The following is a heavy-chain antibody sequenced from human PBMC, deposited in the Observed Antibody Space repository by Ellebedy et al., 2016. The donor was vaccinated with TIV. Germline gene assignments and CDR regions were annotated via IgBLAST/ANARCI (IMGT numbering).Heavy chain of an antibody. Sequence: SETLSLTCTVSGGSISGSSYYWGWIRQPPGKGLEWIGNIFDTGIAYYNPSLKSRVSISVDTSQNRFSLKLVSVTAADTAVYYCARSLLIFSFDKCYFDLWGRGTLVTVSS. CDR2: IFDTGIA. V-gene: IGHV4-39*01. CDR3: ARSLLIFSFDKCYFDL. D-gene: IGHD3/OR15-3a*01. J-gene: IGHJ2*01. CDR1: GGSISGSSYY.